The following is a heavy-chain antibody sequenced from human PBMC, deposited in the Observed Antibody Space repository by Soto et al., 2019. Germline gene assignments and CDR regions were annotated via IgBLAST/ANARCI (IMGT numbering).Heavy chain of an antibody. CDR1: GGTFSSYA. J-gene: IGHJ5*02. CDR3: ARDLYGNSRIGRFDP. CDR2: IIPIFGTA. Sequence: ASVKVSCKASGGTFSSYAISWVRQAPGQGLEWMGGIIPIFGTANYAQKFQGRVTITADESTSTAYMELSSPRSEDTAVYYCARDLYGNSRIGRFDPWGQGTLVTVSS. V-gene: IGHV1-69*13. D-gene: IGHD6-13*01.